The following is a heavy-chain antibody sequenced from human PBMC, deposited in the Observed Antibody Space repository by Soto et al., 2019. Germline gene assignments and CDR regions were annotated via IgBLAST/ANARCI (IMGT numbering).Heavy chain of an antibody. CDR1: GFTFRNHA. J-gene: IGHJ4*02. CDR2: IWYDGTSK. D-gene: IGHD6-6*01. Sequence: QVQLVESGGGVVQPGRSLRLSCAASGFTFRNHAMHWVRQAPGKGLEWVGLIWYDGTSKYYADSVKGRFTISRDNSKNPPLLEMNSLRVEDTAIYYCARDQGVVIIKDHWGQGTLVTVSS. CDR3: ARDQGVVIIKDH. V-gene: IGHV3-33*08.